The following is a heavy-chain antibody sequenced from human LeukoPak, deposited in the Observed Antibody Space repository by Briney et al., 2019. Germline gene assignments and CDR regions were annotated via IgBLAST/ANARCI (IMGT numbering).Heavy chain of an antibody. Sequence: GGSLRLSCVASGFTFSSYEMNWVRQAPGKGLEWVLYIGISEGNIYYANSVKGRFTISRDNAKNSLYLQMNSLRAEDTAVYYCAREEINCGGDCHLYWGQGTLVTVSS. CDR2: IGISEGNI. CDR1: GFTFSSYE. D-gene: IGHD2-21*02. V-gene: IGHV3-48*03. J-gene: IGHJ4*02. CDR3: AREEINCGGDCHLY.